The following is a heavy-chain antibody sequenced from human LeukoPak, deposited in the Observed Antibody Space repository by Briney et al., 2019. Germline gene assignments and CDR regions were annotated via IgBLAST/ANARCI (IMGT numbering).Heavy chain of an antibody. CDR3: ARELDFWSGYYRNSRYYFDY. V-gene: IGHV4-34*01. CDR2: INHSGST. J-gene: IGHJ4*02. D-gene: IGHD3-3*01. CDR1: GGALSGYY. Sequence: PSETLSLTCAVYGGALSGYYWSWIRQPPGKGLEWIGEINHSGSTNYNPSLKSRVTISVDTSKNQFSLKLSSVTAADTAVYYCARELDFWSGYYRNSRYYFDYWGQGTLVTVSS.